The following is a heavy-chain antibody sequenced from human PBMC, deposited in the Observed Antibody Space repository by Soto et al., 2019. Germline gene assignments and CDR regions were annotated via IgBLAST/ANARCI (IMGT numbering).Heavy chain of an antibody. V-gene: IGHV1-3*01. CDR1: GYSFTIYA. D-gene: IGHD3-10*01. CDR3: ARAAYYYGSGSYYSHYYYYYMDV. CDR2: INAGNGNT. J-gene: IGHJ6*03. Sequence: ASVKVSCKASGYSFTIYAMHWVRQAPGQRLEWMEWINAGNGNTKYSQKFQGRVTITRDTSASTAYMELSSLRSEDTAVYYCARAAYYYGSGSYYSHYYYYYMDVWAKGTTVTVSS.